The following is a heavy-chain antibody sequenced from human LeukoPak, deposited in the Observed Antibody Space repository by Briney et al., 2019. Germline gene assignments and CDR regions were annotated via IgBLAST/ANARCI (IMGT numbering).Heavy chain of an antibody. CDR2: ITPIFGTA. D-gene: IGHD3-22*01. J-gene: IGHJ4*02. V-gene: IGHV1-69*05. CDR3: AQTFGGYYDSSGYLDY. CDR1: GGTFTSYA. Sequence: GAPVKVSCKASGGTFTSYAISWVRQAPGQGLVWMGGITPIFGTANYAQKFQGRVTITTDESTSTAYMELSSLRSEDTAVYYCAQTFGGYYDSSGYLDYWGQGTLVTVSS.